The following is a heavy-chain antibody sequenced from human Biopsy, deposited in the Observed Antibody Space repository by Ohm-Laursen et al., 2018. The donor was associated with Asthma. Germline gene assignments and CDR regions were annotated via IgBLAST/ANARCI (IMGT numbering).Heavy chain of an antibody. CDR3: ARVPTTLRYFDL. D-gene: IGHD2-15*01. V-gene: IGHV4-61*01. Sequence: QTLSLTCAVSGGSVSSGSYYWSWIRQPPGKGLAWVSYISYSGSTDYNPSLKSRLTISMDTSKNQFSLKLSSVTAADTAVYYCARVPTTLRYFDLWGRGTLVTVSS. CDR1: GGSVSSGSYY. J-gene: IGHJ2*01. CDR2: ISYSGST.